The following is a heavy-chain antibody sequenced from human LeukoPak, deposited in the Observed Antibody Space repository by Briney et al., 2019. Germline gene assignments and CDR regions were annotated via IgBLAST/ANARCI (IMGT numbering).Heavy chain of an antibody. CDR2: INHSGST. CDR3: ARARENSGYDS. V-gene: IGHV4-34*01. D-gene: IGHD5-12*01. Sequence: SETLSLTCAVYGGSFSGYYWSWIRQPPGKGLEWNGEINHSGSTNYNPSLKSRVTISVDTSKNQFSLKLSSVTAADTAVYYCARARENSGYDSWGQGTLVTVSS. J-gene: IGHJ5*02. CDR1: GGSFSGYY.